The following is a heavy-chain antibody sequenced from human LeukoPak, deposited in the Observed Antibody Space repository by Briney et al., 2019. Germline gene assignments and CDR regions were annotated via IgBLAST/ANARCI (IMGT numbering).Heavy chain of an antibody. CDR2: IYSGGST. Sequence: GGSLRLSCAASGFTVSSNYVSWVRQAPGKGLEWVSVIYSGGSTYYADSVKGRFTISRDNSKNTLYLQMNSLRAEDTAVYYCASIPTMGDYDSSGYYYGPSSDYWGQGTLVTVSS. V-gene: IGHV3-53*01. D-gene: IGHD3-22*01. J-gene: IGHJ4*02. CDR3: ASIPTMGDYDSSGYYYGPSSDY. CDR1: GFTVSSNY.